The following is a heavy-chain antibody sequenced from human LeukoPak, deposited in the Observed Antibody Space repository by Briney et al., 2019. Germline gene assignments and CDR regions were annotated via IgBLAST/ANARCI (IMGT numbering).Heavy chain of an antibody. J-gene: IGHJ4*02. Sequence: GRSLRLSCVVTGFTFGNYGMQWVRQAPGKGLEWVAVISYDGSNLYYADSVKGRFTISRDNSKNTLYLQMNSVRAEDTAMYYCANWDNPEYLDYWGQGTLVTVSS. V-gene: IGHV3-30*18. CDR1: GFTFGNYG. CDR2: ISYDGSNL. D-gene: IGHD1-14*01. CDR3: ANWDNPEYLDY.